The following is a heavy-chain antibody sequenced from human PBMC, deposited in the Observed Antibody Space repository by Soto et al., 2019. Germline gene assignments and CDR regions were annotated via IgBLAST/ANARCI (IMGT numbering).Heavy chain of an antibody. D-gene: IGHD3-10*01. CDR2: IYDSETT. J-gene: IGHJ4*02. CDR1: GASISSSKYY. CDR3: PGSCVGFGKLKS. V-gene: IGHV4-31*03. Sequence: QVQLQESGPGLVKPSQTLSLTCTVSGASISSSKYYWTWVRQHPGEGLEWIGYIYDSETTHYNTFLRCRFSIPVDTSKPLISLNMRSVTAAHTAVYFCPGSCVGFGKLKSWGQGPLVVVSS.